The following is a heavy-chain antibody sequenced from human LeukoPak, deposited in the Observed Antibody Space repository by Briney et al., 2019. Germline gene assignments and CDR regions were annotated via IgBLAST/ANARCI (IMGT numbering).Heavy chain of an antibody. V-gene: IGHV4-34*01. CDR3: ARHRRDGSPTQD. CDR1: GGSFSGYY. CDR2: INHSGST. J-gene: IGHJ4*02. D-gene: IGHD5-24*01. Sequence: SETLSLTCAVYGGSFSGYYWSWIRQPPGKGLEWIGEINHSGSTNYNPSLKSRVTISVDTSKNQFSLKLSSVTAADTAVYYCARHRRDGSPTQDWGQGTLVTVSS.